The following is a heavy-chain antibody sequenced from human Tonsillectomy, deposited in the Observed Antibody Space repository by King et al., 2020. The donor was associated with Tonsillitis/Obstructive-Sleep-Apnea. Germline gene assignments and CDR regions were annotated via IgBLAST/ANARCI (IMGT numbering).Heavy chain of an antibody. CDR1: GFTFSNYA. J-gene: IGHJ4*02. V-gene: IGHV3-30*01. Sequence: VQLVESGGGVVQPGRSLRLSCAASGFTFSNYAMHWGRQAPGKGLEWVAVISYDGSNEYYADSVKGRFTISRDNSTNTMYLQLNSLRAEDTAVYYCARVSQYYDFWSGHYYFDNRGQGTLFTVSS. CDR2: ISYDGSNE. CDR3: ARVSQYYDFWSGHYYFDN. D-gene: IGHD3-3*01.